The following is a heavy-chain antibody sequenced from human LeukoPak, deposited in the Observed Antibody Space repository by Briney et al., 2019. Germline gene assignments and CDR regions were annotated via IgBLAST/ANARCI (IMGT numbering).Heavy chain of an antibody. D-gene: IGHD6-19*01. CDR2: ISASGVST. J-gene: IGHJ4*02. CDR3: AKGGSSGWHEHIDY. Sequence: GGSLRLSCAASGFTFSTYAISWVRQAPGKGLEWVSAISASGVSTYYADSVKGRFTISRDISKNTLYLQMNSLRADDTAVYYCAKGGSSGWHEHIDYWGQGTLVTVSS. CDR1: GFTFSTYA. V-gene: IGHV3-23*01.